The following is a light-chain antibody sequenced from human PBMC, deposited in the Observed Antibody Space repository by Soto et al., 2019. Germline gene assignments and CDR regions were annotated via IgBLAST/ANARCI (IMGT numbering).Light chain of an antibody. J-gene: IGKJ1*01. V-gene: IGKV3-20*01. CDR1: QIGVSRY. CDR3: QHYGYPQWT. CDR2: GVS. Sequence: EMMLTQSPGTLSLSPGERATRSCRASQIGVSRYLAWYQQRPGQAPTLLIYGVSIRATGVPDRFSGSGSGTDFTLTITRLEPEDSAVYICQHYGYPQWTFGQGTKVDIK.